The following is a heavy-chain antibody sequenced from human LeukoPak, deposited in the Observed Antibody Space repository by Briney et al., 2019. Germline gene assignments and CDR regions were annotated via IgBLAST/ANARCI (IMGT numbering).Heavy chain of an antibody. Sequence: PSETLSLTCTVSGGSISSGGYYWSWIRQHPGKGLEWIGYIYYSGSTYYNPSLKSRVTISVDTSKNQFSLKLSSVTAADTAVYYCARAEPTNSDIVVVPAAPRLFDYWGQGTLVTVSS. CDR1: GGSISSGGYY. CDR2: IYYSGST. D-gene: IGHD2-2*01. J-gene: IGHJ4*02. V-gene: IGHV4-31*03. CDR3: ARAEPTNSDIVVVPAAPRLFDY.